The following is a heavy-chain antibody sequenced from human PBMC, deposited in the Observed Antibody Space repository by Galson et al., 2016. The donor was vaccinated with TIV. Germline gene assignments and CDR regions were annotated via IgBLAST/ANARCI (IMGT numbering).Heavy chain of an antibody. CDR2: IIGIFGTA. J-gene: IGHJ4*02. D-gene: IGHD3-22*01. CDR3: AGGDTYYESTFDY. V-gene: IGHV1-69*06. CDR1: GGIFNSYA. Sequence: SVKVSCKASGGIFNSYAVSWVRQAPGQGLEWMGGIIGIFGTANYTQKFQGRVTITADKSSSTVYMELSSLRSADTAVYYCAGGDTYYESTFDYWGQGTLVTVSS.